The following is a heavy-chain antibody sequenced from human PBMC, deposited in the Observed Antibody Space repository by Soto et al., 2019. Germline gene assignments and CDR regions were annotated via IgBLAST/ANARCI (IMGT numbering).Heavy chain of an antibody. D-gene: IGHD3-10*01. CDR1: GGSISSGGYF. V-gene: IGHV4-30-2*01. J-gene: IGHJ5*02. CDR2: IYHYGST. Sequence: QLQLQESGSGLVKPSQTLSLTCAVSGGSISSGGYFWSWIRQPPGKGLEWIRYIYHYGSTYYNPSLKSRVTISVDRSKNQFSLKLSSVTAADTAVYYCARGLGPWGQGTLVTVSS. CDR3: ARGLGP.